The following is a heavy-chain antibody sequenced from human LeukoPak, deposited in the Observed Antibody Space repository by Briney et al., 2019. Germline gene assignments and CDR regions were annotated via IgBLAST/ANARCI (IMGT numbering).Heavy chain of an antibody. CDR2: IYTSGST. J-gene: IGHJ4*02. CDR3: ARSYAAAAGRGFDY. CDR1: GGSISSYY. D-gene: IGHD6-13*01. V-gene: IGHV4-4*07. Sequence: SETLSLTCTVSGGSISSYYWSWIRQPAGKGLEWIGRIYTSGSTNYNPSLKSRVTISVDTSKDQFSLKLSSVTAADTAVYYCARSYAAAAGRGFDYWGQGTLVTVSS.